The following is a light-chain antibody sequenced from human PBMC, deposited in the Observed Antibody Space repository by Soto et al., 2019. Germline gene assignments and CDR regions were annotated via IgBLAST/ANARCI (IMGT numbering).Light chain of an antibody. CDR2: GAS. V-gene: IGKV3-20*01. Sequence: EIVLTQSPGTLSLSPGERATLSCRASQSVSSSYLAWYQQKPGQAPRLLIYGASSRATGITDRFSGSGSGTDFTLTISRLEPEDFAVYYCQHYDSSPLTFGQGTKVEIK. J-gene: IGKJ1*01. CDR3: QHYDSSPLT. CDR1: QSVSSSY.